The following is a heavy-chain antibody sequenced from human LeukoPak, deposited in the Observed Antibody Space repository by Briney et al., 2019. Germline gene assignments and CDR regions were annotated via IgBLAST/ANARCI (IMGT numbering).Heavy chain of an antibody. D-gene: IGHD3-22*01. J-gene: IGHJ4*02. Sequence: ASVKVSCKASGDTFSSYAINWVRQAPGQGLEWMGRIIPLLDIANYAQNFQGRVTITAHKSTSTAYMELSSLRSEDTAVYYCARSQTPYYYDDSGYYTFAYWGQGTLVTVSS. V-gene: IGHV1-69*04. CDR3: ARSQTPYYYDDSGYYTFAY. CDR1: GDTFSSYA. CDR2: IIPLLDIA.